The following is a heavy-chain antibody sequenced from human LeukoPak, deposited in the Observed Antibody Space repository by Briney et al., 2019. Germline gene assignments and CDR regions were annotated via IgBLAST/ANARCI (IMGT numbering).Heavy chain of an antibody. Sequence: SETLSLTCTVSGGSISSYYWSWIRQPAGKGLEWIGRIYTSGSTNYNPSLKSRITISVDTSKNQFSLKVSSVTAADTAVYYCARGWRSKLWWFDPWGQGTLVTVSS. J-gene: IGHJ5*02. D-gene: IGHD3-16*01. V-gene: IGHV4-4*07. CDR2: IYTSGST. CDR1: GGSISSYY. CDR3: ARGWRSKLWWFDP.